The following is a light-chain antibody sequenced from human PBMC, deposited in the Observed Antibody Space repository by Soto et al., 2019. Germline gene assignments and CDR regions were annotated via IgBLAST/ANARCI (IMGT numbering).Light chain of an antibody. CDR2: EVS. CDR3: SSYAGSSYV. J-gene: IGLJ1*01. CDR1: SSDVGGYNY. Sequence: QCVLTRPPSASGAAGEAVTISCTGTSSDVGGYNYVSWYQQHPGKATKLMIYEVSKRPSGVPDRFSGSKSGNTASLTVSGLQAEDEADYYCSSYAGSSYVFGTGTKVPVL. V-gene: IGLV2-8*01.